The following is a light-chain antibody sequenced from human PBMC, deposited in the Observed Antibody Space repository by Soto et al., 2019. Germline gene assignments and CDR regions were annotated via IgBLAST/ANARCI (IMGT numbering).Light chain of an antibody. CDR1: RSNIGTNT. CDR3: AAWDDSLDGPV. J-gene: IGLJ3*02. CDR2: RNY. Sequence: QSVLTQAPSASGTPGQTVAISCSGSRSNIGTNTVNWYQHLPGTAPKLLIYRNYQRPSGVPDRFAGSKSGTSASLDISGLQSEDEADYYCAAWDDSLDGPVFGGGTKLPVL. V-gene: IGLV1-44*01.